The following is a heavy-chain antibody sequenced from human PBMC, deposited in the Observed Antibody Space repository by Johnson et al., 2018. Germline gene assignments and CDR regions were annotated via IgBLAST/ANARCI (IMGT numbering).Heavy chain of an antibody. CDR2: IGTAGDT. J-gene: IGHJ6*03. V-gene: IGHV3-13*01. Sequence: VQLVQSGGGLVQPGGSLRLSCTASGFTFSSYDMHWVRQFTGKGLEWVSAIGTAGDTYYPGSVNGRFTISRDNAKNSLYLQMNSLRAGDTAVYYCARGKEGQLKLSNYYYYYMDVWGKGTTVTVSS. CDR1: GFTFSSYD. CDR3: ARGKEGQLKLSNYYYYYMDV. D-gene: IGHD1-1*01.